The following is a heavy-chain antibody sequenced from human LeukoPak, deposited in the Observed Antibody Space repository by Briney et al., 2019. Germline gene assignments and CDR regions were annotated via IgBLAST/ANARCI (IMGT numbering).Heavy chain of an antibody. CDR1: GFTFSRFW. J-gene: IGHJ4*02. CDR2: IKQDGSEK. Sequence: PGGSLRLSCAASGFTFSRFWMTWVRQAPGKGLEWVANIKQDGSEKYYVDSVKGRFTISRDNAKNSLYLQMNSLRAEDTAVYYCAGSGWQVYPDYWGQGTLVTVSS. V-gene: IGHV3-7*01. D-gene: IGHD6-19*01. CDR3: AGSGWQVYPDY.